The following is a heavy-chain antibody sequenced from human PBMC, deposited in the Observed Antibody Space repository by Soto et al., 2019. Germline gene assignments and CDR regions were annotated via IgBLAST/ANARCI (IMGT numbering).Heavy chain of an antibody. V-gene: IGHV3-48*02. J-gene: IGHJ6*02. D-gene: IGHD6-6*01. CDR1: GFTFSTYS. CDR3: ARGGSSSDNGMDV. Sequence: ESVGGLVQPGGSLRLSCVASGFTFSTYSMNWVRQAPGKGLEWVSYISSRSYTIYYVDSVKGRFTISRDNAKNSLYLQMNSLRDEDTAVYYCARGGSSSDNGMDVWGQGTTVTVSS. CDR2: ISSRSYTI.